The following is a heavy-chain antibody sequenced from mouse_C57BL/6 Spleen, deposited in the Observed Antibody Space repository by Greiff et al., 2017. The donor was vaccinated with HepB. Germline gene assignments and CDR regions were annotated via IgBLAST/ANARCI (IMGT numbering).Heavy chain of an antibody. CDR2: INPNNGGT. V-gene: IGHV1-18*01. CDR1: GYTFTDYN. CDR3: AREALYDGYTYYFDY. D-gene: IGHD2-3*01. Sequence: VQLQQSGPELVKPGASVKIPCKASGYTFTDYNMDWVKQSHGKSLEWIGDINPNNGGTIYNQKFKGKATLTVDKSSSTAYMQLSSLTSEDSAVYYCAREALYDGYTYYFDYWGQGTTLTVSS. J-gene: IGHJ2*01.